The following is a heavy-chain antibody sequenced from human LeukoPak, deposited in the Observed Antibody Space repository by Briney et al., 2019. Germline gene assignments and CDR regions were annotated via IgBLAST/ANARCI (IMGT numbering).Heavy chain of an antibody. D-gene: IGHD3-16*01. Sequence: GGSLRLSCAASGFTFSSYEINWVRQAPGRGLEWVSYISGSGGTIYYADSVKGGFTISRDNAKNSLYLQMNSLRAEDTAVYYCARQHTYDSRYFDSWGQGTLVTVSS. CDR1: GFTFSSYE. CDR3: ARQHTYDSRYFDS. J-gene: IGHJ4*02. V-gene: IGHV3-48*03. CDR2: ISGSGGTI.